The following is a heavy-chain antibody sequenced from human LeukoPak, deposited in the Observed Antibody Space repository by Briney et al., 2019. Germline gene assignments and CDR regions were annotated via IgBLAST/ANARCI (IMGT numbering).Heavy chain of an antibody. CDR1: GGSLSSYY. Sequence: SETLSLTCTVSGGSLSSYYWSWIREPPGKGLEWIGYIYYSGSTNYNPSLKSRVTISVDTSKNQFSLKLSSVTAADTAVYYCARRQWLLGPFDYWGQGTLVTVSS. J-gene: IGHJ4*02. CDR2: IYYSGST. D-gene: IGHD3-22*01. CDR3: ARRQWLLGPFDY. V-gene: IGHV4-59*08.